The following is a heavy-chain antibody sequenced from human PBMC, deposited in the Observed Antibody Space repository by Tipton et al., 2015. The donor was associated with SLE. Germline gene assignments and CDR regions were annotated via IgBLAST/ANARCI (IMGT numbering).Heavy chain of an antibody. J-gene: IGHJ5*02. CDR1: GYTFTSYG. Sequence: QLVQSGAEVKKPGASVKVSCKASGYTFTSYGFSWGRQAPGQGLEWMGWISGYNGDTHYAQKLQGRVTMTPATSTTTAYMELRSLRSDDTAVYYCARERQLGLWGQGTLVTVSS. CDR3: ARERQLGL. CDR2: ISGYNGDT. V-gene: IGHV1-18*01. D-gene: IGHD6-13*01.